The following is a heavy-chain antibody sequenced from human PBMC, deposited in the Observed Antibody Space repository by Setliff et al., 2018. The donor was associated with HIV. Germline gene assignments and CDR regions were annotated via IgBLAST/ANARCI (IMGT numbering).Heavy chain of an antibody. CDR1: GFSLSTHG. CDR3: ANRAQNLWYFDN. J-gene: IGHJ4*02. V-gene: IGHV3-30*02. Sequence: PGGSLRLSCAASGFSLSTHGMHWVRQAPGKGLEWVACIWYDGSKSYYADSVKGRFTLSGDNSKNTLYLQMNSLRAEDTAVYYCANRAQNLWYFDNWGQGTLVTVSS. D-gene: IGHD2-21*01. CDR2: IWYDGSKS.